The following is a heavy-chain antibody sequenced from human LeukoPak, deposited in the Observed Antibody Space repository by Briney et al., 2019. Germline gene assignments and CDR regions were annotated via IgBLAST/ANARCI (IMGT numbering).Heavy chain of an antibody. Sequence: GGSLRLSCAASGFTFSSYAMSWVRQAPGKGLEWVSAISGSGGSTYYADSVKGRFTISRDNAKNSLYLQMNSLRAEDTAVYYCAGEDPLRYFDWLSGYYGMDVWGQGTTVTVSS. V-gene: IGHV3-23*01. D-gene: IGHD3-9*01. CDR1: GFTFSSYA. CDR2: ISGSGGST. CDR3: AGEDPLRYFDWLSGYYGMDV. J-gene: IGHJ6*02.